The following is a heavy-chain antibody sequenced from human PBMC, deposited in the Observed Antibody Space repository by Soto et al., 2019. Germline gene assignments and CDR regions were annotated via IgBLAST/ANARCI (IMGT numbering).Heavy chain of an antibody. CDR2: SSDTAHRI. CDR3: VILALGKFDF. J-gene: IGHJ4*02. Sequence: EVQLLESGGGLVQPGGSLRLSCSASGFSFGSNSMAWVRQAPGKGLEWVASSSDTAHRIFHADSVKGRFTISRDNSRNRLYLQLNSLRAEDTALYYCVILALGKFDFWGQGTLVIVPS. V-gene: IGHV3-23*01. D-gene: IGHD1-26*01. CDR1: GFSFGSNS.